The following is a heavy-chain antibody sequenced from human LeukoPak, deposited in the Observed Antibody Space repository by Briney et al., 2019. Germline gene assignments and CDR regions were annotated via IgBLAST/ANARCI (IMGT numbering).Heavy chain of an antibody. D-gene: IGHD4-17*01. Sequence: GGSLRLSCAASGFTFSSYSMNWVRQAPGKGLEWVSSISSSSSYIYYADSVKGRFTISRDNSKNTLYLQMNSLRAEDTAVYYCAKDPDGDYIGTFDIWGQGTMVTVSS. V-gene: IGHV3-21*04. CDR1: GFTFSSYS. J-gene: IGHJ3*02. CDR3: AKDPDGDYIGTFDI. CDR2: ISSSSSYI.